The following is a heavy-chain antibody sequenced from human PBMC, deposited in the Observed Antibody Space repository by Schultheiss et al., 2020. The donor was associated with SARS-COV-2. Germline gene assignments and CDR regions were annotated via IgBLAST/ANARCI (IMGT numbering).Heavy chain of an antibody. Sequence: GGSLRLSCAASGFTFSSYDMHWVRQATGKGLEWVSAIGTAGDPYYPGSVKGRFTISRDNSKNTLYLQMNSLRAEDTAVYYCAKDKLLATEDYWGQGTLVTVSS. J-gene: IGHJ4*02. D-gene: IGHD2-15*01. CDR3: AKDKLLATEDY. CDR1: GFTFSSYD. CDR2: IGTAGDP. V-gene: IGHV3-13*05.